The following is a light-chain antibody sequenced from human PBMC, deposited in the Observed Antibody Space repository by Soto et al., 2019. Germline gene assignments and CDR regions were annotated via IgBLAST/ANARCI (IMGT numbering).Light chain of an antibody. J-gene: IGLJ3*02. V-gene: IGLV2-18*02. CDR3: ASYTSSRAWV. Sequence: QSALTQPPSVSGSPGQSVTISCTGTSSDVGSYNRVSWYQQPPGTAPKLIIYEVTNRPSGVPVRFSGSKSANMASLTISGLQAEDEADYYCASYTSSRAWVFGGGTKLTVL. CDR2: EVT. CDR1: SSDVGSYNR.